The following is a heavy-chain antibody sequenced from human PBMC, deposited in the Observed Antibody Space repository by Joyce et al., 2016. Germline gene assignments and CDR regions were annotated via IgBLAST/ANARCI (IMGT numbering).Heavy chain of an antibody. CDR2: VSSGVSA. CDR3: ARALSDYYDATGFQNWFDP. V-gene: IGHV4-39*07. Sequence: QLQLQESGPGLVKPSETLSLTCSVSGDSISGGSYFWGWIRQPRGKGLEWIGTVSSGVSAHYSPSLESRLTSFLDTSKNHFSLTLAAVTAADSAVYYCARALSDYYDATGFQNWFDPWGQGTLVTVSS. CDR1: GDSISGGSYF. J-gene: IGHJ5*02. D-gene: IGHD3-22*01.